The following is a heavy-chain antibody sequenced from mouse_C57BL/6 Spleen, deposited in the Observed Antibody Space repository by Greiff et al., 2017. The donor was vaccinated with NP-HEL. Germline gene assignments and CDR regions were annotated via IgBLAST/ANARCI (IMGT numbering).Heavy chain of an antibody. CDR1: GYTFTDYN. J-gene: IGHJ2*01. D-gene: IGHD1-1*01. CDR2: INPNNGGT. V-gene: IGHV1-18*01. CDR3: ARGYYGSSYFDY. Sequence: EVHLVESGPELVKPGASVKIPCKASGYTFTDYNMDWVKQSHGKSLEWIGDINPNNGGTIYNQKFKGKATLTVDKSSSTAYMELRSLTSEDTAVYYCARGYYGSSYFDYWGQGTTLTVSS.